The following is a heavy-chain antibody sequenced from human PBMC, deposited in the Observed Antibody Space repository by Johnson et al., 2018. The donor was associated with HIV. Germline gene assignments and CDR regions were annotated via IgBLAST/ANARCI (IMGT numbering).Heavy chain of an antibody. CDR3: ARVYSSSSAHAFDI. CDR1: GFTFSSYA. CDR2: IWYDGSNK. V-gene: IGHV3-30*04. D-gene: IGHD6-6*01. Sequence: QVHLVESGGGVVQPGRSLRLSCAASGFTFSSYAMHWVRQAPGKGLEWVAVIWYDGSNKYYADSVKGRFTISRDNSKNTLYLQMNSLRAEDTAVYYCARVYSSSSAHAFDIWGQGTMVTVSS. J-gene: IGHJ3*02.